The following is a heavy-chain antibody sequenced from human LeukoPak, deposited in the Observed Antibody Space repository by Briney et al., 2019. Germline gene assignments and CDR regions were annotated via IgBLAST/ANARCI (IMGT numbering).Heavy chain of an antibody. CDR3: AKDTNSGWFDY. Sequence: GGSLRLSCAASGFTFSSYAMSWGREDPGKGLERVSAISGSGGSTYYADSVKGRFTISRDNSKNTLYLQMNSLRAEDTAVYYCAKDTNSGWFDYWGQGTLVTVSS. D-gene: IGHD6-19*01. CDR1: GFTFSSYA. V-gene: IGHV3-23*01. J-gene: IGHJ4*02. CDR2: ISGSGGST.